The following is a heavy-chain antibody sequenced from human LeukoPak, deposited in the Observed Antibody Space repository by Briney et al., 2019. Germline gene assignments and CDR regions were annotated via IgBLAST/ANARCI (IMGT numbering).Heavy chain of an antibody. CDR1: GGSFSGYY. CDR2: INHSGST. D-gene: IGHD6-19*01. CDR3: ARSSSGWYRGHYGMDV. J-gene: IGHJ6*02. Sequence: SETLSLTCAVYGGSFSGYYWSWIRQPPGKGLEWIGEINHSGSTNYNPSLKSRVTISVDTSKNQFSLKLSSVTAADTAVYYCARSSSGWYRGHYGMDVWGQGTTVTVSS. V-gene: IGHV4-34*01.